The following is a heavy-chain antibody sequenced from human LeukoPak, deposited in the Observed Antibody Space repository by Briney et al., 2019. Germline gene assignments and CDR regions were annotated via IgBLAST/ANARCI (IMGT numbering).Heavy chain of an antibody. D-gene: IGHD1-26*01. V-gene: IGHV3-30-3*01. Sequence: GGSLRLSCAASGFTFSSYAMHWVRQAPGKGLEWVAVISYDGSNKYYADSVKGRFTISRDNSKNTLYLQMNSLRTEETAVYYCARGRYTSTNWFDPWGQGTLVTVSS. J-gene: IGHJ5*02. CDR1: GFTFSSYA. CDR3: ARGRYTSTNWFDP. CDR2: ISYDGSNK.